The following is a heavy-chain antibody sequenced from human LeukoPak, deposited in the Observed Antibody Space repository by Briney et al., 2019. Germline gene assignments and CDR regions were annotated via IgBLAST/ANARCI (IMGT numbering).Heavy chain of an antibody. D-gene: IGHD6-19*01. J-gene: IGHJ4*02. V-gene: IGHV7-4-1*02. CDR1: GYTFTSYA. CDR2: INTNTGNP. CDR3: AREGYSDFDYSPTRIAVADPYYFDF. Sequence: ASVKVSCKASGYTFTSYAMNWVRQAPGQGLEWMGWINTNTGNPTYAQGFTGRFVFSLHTSVSTAYLQISSLKAEDTAVYYCAREGYSDFDYSPTRIAVADPYYFDFWGQGTLVTVSS.